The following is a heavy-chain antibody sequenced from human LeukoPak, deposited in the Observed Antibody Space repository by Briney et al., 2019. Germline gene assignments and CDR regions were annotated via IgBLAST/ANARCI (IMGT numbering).Heavy chain of an antibody. D-gene: IGHD5-18*01. Sequence: KSSETLSLTCTVSGGSISSSSYYWGWIRQPPGKGLERIGYIYYSGSTYYNPSLKSRVTISVDTSKNQFSLKLSSVTAADTAVYYCARASWGYSYGLDYWGQGTLVTVSS. J-gene: IGHJ4*02. CDR3: ARASWGYSYGLDY. CDR2: IYYSGST. CDR1: GGSISSSSYY. V-gene: IGHV4-39*07.